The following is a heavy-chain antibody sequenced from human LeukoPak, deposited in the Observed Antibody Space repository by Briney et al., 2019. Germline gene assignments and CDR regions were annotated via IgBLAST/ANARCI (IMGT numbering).Heavy chain of an antibody. Sequence: PSETLSLTCSVSGGSISSGSYYWSWIRQPAGKGLEWIGRIYTSGSTNYNPSLKSRVTISVDTSKNQFSLKLSSVTAADTAVYYCARRSVVRGVTPFDYWGQGTLVTVSS. CDR3: ARRSVVRGVTPFDY. CDR2: IYTSGST. V-gene: IGHV4-61*02. J-gene: IGHJ4*02. CDR1: GGSISSGSYY. D-gene: IGHD3-10*01.